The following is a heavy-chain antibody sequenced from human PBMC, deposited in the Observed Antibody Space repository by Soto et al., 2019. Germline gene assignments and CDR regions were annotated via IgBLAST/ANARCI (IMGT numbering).Heavy chain of an antibody. CDR3: ARPLYGSGSVWFDP. CDR2: IKEDGSEK. D-gene: IGHD3-10*01. V-gene: IGHV3-7*03. J-gene: IGHJ5*02. CDR1: GFTFSGYW. Sequence: GGSLRLSCSASGFTFSGYWMIWVRQAPGKGLEWVANIKEDGSEKYYVDSVKGRFTISRDNPKNSLYLQMNSLRADDTAVYYCARPLYGSGSVWFDPWGQGTLVTVSS.